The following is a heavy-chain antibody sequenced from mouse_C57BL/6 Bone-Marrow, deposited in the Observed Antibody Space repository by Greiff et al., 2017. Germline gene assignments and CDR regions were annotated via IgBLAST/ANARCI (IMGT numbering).Heavy chain of an antibody. J-gene: IGHJ4*01. CDR1: GYTFTSYW. V-gene: IGHV1-69*01. CDR3: AREDGYYAMDY. D-gene: IGHD2-3*01. CDR2: IDPSDSYT. Sequence: VQLQQPGAELVMPGASVKLSCKASGYTFTSYWMHWVQQRPGQGLEWIGEIDPSDSYTNYNQKFKGKSTLTVDKSSSTAYMQLSSLTSEDSAVYYCAREDGYYAMDYWGQGTSVTVSS.